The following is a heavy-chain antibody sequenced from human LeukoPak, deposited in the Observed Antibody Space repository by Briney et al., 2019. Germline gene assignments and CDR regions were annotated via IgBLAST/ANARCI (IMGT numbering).Heavy chain of an antibody. CDR1: GGSISNYY. Sequence: SETLSLTCTVSGGSISNYYWSWIRQSPGKGLEWIGYIYYTGNTNYSPSLESRVIIPVDTSKNQFSLKLSSVTAADTAVYYCARHECGGSCYPEDYWGQGTLVTVSS. V-gene: IGHV4-59*08. CDR3: ARHECGGSCYPEDY. CDR2: IYYTGNT. J-gene: IGHJ4*02. D-gene: IGHD2-15*01.